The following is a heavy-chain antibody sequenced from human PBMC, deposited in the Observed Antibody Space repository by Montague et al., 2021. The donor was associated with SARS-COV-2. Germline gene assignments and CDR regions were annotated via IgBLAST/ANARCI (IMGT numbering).Heavy chain of an antibody. CDR1: GFSFSNYA. CDR2: ISGSGAIT. Sequence: SLRLSCAASGFSFSNYAMSWVRQAPGKGLEWVSPISGSGAITHYADSVKGRFTISRDNSKNTLYLQMNSLRAEDTAVYYCAKEAVYSSSWEDFDDWGQGTPVTVSS. CDR3: AKEAVYSSSWEDFDD. D-gene: IGHD6-13*01. J-gene: IGHJ4*02. V-gene: IGHV3-23*01.